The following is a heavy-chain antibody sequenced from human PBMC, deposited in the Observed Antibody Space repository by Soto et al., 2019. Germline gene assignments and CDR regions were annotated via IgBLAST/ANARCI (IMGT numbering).Heavy chain of an antibody. D-gene: IGHD6-13*01. Sequence: QVTLKESGPVLVKPTETLTLTCTVSGFSLSNARMGVSWIRQPPGKALEWLAHIFSNDEKSYSTSLKSRLTRXXDXSXXQAVLTMTNMDPVHTATYYCARIVGRAAAVGWFDPWGQGTLVTVSS. CDR1: GFSLSNARMG. V-gene: IGHV2-26*01. CDR3: ARIVGRAAAVGWFDP. CDR2: IFSNDEK. J-gene: IGHJ5*02.